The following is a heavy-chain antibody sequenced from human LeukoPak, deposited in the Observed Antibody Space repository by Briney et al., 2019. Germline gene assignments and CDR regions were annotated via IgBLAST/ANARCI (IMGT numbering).Heavy chain of an antibody. CDR2: ISDSGDRT. Sequence: GRSLRLSCTASAFTFNSYAMNCGRGAPGRGLEWGSGISDSGDRTYYADSVKGRFTIHRDNSKTTVYLQMNSLRAEDTAVYYCAKDRAPPRDGYTLGGLDYWGQGTLVSVSS. V-gene: IGHV3-23*01. D-gene: IGHD5-24*01. CDR3: AKDRAPPRDGYTLGGLDY. CDR1: AFTFNSYA. J-gene: IGHJ4*02.